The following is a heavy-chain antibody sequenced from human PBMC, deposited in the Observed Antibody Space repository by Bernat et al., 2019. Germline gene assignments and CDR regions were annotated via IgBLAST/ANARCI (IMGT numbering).Heavy chain of an antibody. CDR3: ARRTYCRGDCTLNPHYYYAMDV. CDR1: GYTFTTYW. CDR2: IYPSDYDP. D-gene: IGHD2-21*02. V-gene: IGHV5-51*01. J-gene: IGHJ6*02. Sequence: EVQLVQSGAEVKKPGESLKISCKGSGYTFTTYWIVWVRQMPGRGLEWMGIIYPSDYDPRYSPSFQGQVTISADESISTAYLQWSSLKASDTAIYYCARRTYCRGDCTLNPHYYYAMDVWGQGTPVTVSS.